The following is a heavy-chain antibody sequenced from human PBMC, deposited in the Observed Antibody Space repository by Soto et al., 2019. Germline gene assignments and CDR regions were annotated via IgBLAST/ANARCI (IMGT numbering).Heavy chain of an antibody. CDR3: AKEQANSSSWYEVSDY. V-gene: IGHV3-23*01. CDR1: GFTFSSYA. D-gene: IGHD6-13*01. Sequence: EVQLLESGGGLVQPGGSLRLSCAASGFTFSSYAMSWVRQAPGKGLEWVSAISGSGGSTYYADSVKGRFTISRDNSKNTLYLQMNSLRAEDTAVYYCAKEQANSSSWYEVSDYWGQGTLVTVSS. J-gene: IGHJ4*02. CDR2: ISGSGGST.